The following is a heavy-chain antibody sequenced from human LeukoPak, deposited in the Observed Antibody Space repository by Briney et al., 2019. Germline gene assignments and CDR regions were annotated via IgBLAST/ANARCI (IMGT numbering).Heavy chain of an antibody. Sequence: SETLSLTCTVSGGSISSYYWSWIRQPPGKGLEWIGYIYYSGSTNYNPSLESRVTISVDTSKNQFSLKLSSVTAADTAVYYCARHWAPYSGSQYAFDIWGQGTMVTVSS. CDR1: GGSISSYY. J-gene: IGHJ3*02. D-gene: IGHD1-26*01. V-gene: IGHV4-59*08. CDR2: IYYSGST. CDR3: ARHWAPYSGSQYAFDI.